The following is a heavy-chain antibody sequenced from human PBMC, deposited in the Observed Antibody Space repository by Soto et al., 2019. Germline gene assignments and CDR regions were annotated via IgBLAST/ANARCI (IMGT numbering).Heavy chain of an antibody. CDR1: GFTFSSYG. D-gene: IGHD3-10*01. J-gene: IGHJ3*02. V-gene: IGHV3-30*18. Sequence: SLRLSCAASGFTFSSYGMHWVRQAPGKGLEWVAVISYDGSNKYYADSVKGRFTISRDNSKNTLYLQMNSLRAEDTAVYYCAKARVLLWFGELLGDAFDIWGQGTMVTVSS. CDR2: ISYDGSNK. CDR3: AKARVLLWFGELLGDAFDI.